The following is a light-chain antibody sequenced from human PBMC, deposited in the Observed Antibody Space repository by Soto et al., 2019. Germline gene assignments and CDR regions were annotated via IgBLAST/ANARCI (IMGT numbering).Light chain of an antibody. J-gene: IGLJ1*01. CDR2: DVS. CDR3: SSYRSSSTLNV. CDR1: SSDVGGYNY. Sequence: QSALTQPASVSGSPGQSITISCTGTSSDVGGYNYVSWYQQHPGKAPKLMIYDVSKRPSGVSNRFSGSKSGNTASLTISGLQAEDEADYYCSSYRSSSTLNVFGTGTKVTVL. V-gene: IGLV2-14*01.